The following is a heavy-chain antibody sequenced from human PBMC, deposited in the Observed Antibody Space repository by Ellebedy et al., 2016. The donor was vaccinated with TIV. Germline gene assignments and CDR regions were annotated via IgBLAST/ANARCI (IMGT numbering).Heavy chain of an antibody. CDR3: ATQDTSLVARVDH. CDR1: GFTFSSHW. Sequence: GESLKISXAASGFTFSSHWMHWVRQAPGKGLEWVGLVSFDGSKQFYPDSVKGRFTISRDDSKNTVFLHINSLTPEDSGVYYCATQDTSLVARVDHWGQGTLVTVS. J-gene: IGHJ4*02. D-gene: IGHD5-18*01. CDR2: VSFDGSKQ. V-gene: IGHV3-30*03.